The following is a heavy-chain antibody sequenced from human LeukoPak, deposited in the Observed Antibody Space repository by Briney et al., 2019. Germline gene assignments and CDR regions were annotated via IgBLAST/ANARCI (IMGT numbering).Heavy chain of an antibody. CDR1: GFTFSSYA. V-gene: IGHV3-30*04. CDR3: ARSPLWPRQFNFDY. CDR2: ISYDGSNK. J-gene: IGHJ4*02. D-gene: IGHD2/OR15-2a*01. Sequence: PGRSLRLSCAASGFTFSSYAMHWVRRAPGKGLEWVAVISYDGSNKYYADSVKGRFTISRDNSKNTLYLQMNSLRAEDTAVYYCARSPLWPRQFNFDYWGQGTLVTVSS.